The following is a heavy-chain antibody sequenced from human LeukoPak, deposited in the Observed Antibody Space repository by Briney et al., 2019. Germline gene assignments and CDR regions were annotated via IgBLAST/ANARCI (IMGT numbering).Heavy chain of an antibody. D-gene: IGHD5-24*01. V-gene: IGHV4-59*01. CDR3: AREEMATHAFDI. J-gene: IGHJ3*02. CDR2: IYYSGST. Sequence: SETLSLTCTVSGGSISSYYWSWIRQPPGKGLEWIGHIYYSGSTNYNPSLKSRVTISVDTSKNQFSLKLSSVTAADTAVYYCAREEMATHAFDIWGQGTMVTVSS. CDR1: GGSISSYY.